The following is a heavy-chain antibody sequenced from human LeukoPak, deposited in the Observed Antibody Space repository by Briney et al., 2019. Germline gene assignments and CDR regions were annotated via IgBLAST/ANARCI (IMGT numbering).Heavy chain of an antibody. CDR1: GYTFTSYG. D-gene: IGHD6-19*01. CDR2: ISAYNGNT. V-gene: IGHV1-18*01. Sequence: ASVKVSCKASGYTFTSYGISWVRQAPGQGLEWMGWISAYNGNTNYAQKLQGRVTMTTDTSTSTAYMELRSLRSDDTAVYYCARSRQQWLVLDYWGQGPLVTVYS. J-gene: IGHJ4*02. CDR3: ARSRQQWLVLDY.